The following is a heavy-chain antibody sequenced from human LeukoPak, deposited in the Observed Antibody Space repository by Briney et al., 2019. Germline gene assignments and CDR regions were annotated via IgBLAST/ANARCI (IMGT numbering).Heavy chain of an antibody. V-gene: IGHV4-38-2*01. CDR2: IYHSGST. J-gene: IGHJ6*03. CDR1: GYSISSGYY. CDR3: ARLRDYYYMDV. Sequence: SETLSLTCAVSGYSISSGYYWGWIRQPPGKGLGWIGSIYHSGSTYYNPSLKSRVTISVDTSKNQFSLKLSSVTAADTAVYYCARLRDYYYMDVWGKGTTVTVSS.